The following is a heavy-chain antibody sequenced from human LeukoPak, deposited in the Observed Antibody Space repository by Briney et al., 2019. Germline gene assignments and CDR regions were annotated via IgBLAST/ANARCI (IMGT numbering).Heavy chain of an antibody. CDR1: GFTFSDYY. D-gene: IGHD3-3*02. Sequence: PGGSLRLSCAASGFTFSDYYMSWIRQAPGKGLEWVSSISSSSTYIYYADSVRGRFTISRDNAKKSLFLQMNSLRAEDTAVYYCAAFSHKGVWGQGTTVTVSS. J-gene: IGHJ6*02. CDR2: ISSSSTYI. CDR3: AAFSHKGV. V-gene: IGHV3-11*06.